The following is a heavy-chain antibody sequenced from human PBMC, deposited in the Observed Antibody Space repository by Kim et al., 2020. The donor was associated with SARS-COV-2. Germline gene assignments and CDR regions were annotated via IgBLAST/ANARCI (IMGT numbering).Heavy chain of an antibody. J-gene: IGHJ4*02. CDR2: NK. V-gene: IGHV3-30*02. CDR3: AKGRGGLLDY. D-gene: IGHD2-15*01. Sequence: NKWYADSVKGRFTISRDNNKNTMFVQMNSLRAEESAVYYCAKGRGGLLDYWGRGTLSPSPQ.